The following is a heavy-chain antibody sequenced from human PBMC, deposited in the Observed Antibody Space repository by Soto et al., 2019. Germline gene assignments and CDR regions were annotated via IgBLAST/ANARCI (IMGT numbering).Heavy chain of an antibody. Sequence: LRLSCAASGFTFINYAMSWVRQAPGEGLEWVSTISGNGANTHYADSVKGRFSISRDNSKNTLYIQMNSLRAEDTAVYYCAKDYGSSRYFFDYWGQGALVTVSS. D-gene: IGHD6-19*01. J-gene: IGHJ4*02. CDR2: ISGNGANT. V-gene: IGHV3-23*01. CDR3: AKDYGSSRYFFDY. CDR1: GFTFINYA.